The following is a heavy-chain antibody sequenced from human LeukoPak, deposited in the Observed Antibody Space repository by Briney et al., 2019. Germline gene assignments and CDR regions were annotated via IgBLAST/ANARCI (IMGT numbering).Heavy chain of an antibody. Sequence: ASVKVSCKASGYTFTSYGISWVRQAPGQGLEWMGWISAYNGNTNYAQKLQGRVTMTTDTSTSTAYMELRSLRSDDTAVYYCARPYYYDSSGRIYFDYWGQGTLVTVSS. J-gene: IGHJ4*02. V-gene: IGHV1-18*01. CDR3: ARPYYYDSSGRIYFDY. CDR2: ISAYNGNT. D-gene: IGHD3-22*01. CDR1: GYTFTSYG.